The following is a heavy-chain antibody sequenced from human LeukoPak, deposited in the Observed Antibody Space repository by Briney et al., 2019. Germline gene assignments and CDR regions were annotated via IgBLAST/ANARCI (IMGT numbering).Heavy chain of an antibody. CDR2: INPNSGGT. CDR3: ARGGSAGTTLVYFDY. V-gene: IGHV1-2*02. Sequence: GASVKVSCKASGYTFTGYYMHWVRQAPGQGLEWMGWINPNSGGTNYAQKFQGRVTMTRDTSISTAYMELSRLRSEDTAVYYCARGGSAGTTLVYFDYWGQGTLVTVSS. D-gene: IGHD1-1*01. CDR1: GYTFTGYY. J-gene: IGHJ4*02.